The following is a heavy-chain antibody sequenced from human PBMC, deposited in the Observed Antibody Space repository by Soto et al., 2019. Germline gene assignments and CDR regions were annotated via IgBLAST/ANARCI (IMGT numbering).Heavy chain of an antibody. CDR3: AKDRQPDGLWPFDS. Sequence: ASVKVSCKASGYTFTSYGISWVRQAPGQGLEWMGWISAYNGNTNYAQKLQGRVTMTTDTSTSTAYMELRSLRAEDTAVYYCAKDRQPDGLWPFDSWGQGTQVTVSS. CDR1: GYTFTSYG. J-gene: IGHJ4*02. D-gene: IGHD2-8*01. CDR2: ISAYNGNT. V-gene: IGHV1-18*01.